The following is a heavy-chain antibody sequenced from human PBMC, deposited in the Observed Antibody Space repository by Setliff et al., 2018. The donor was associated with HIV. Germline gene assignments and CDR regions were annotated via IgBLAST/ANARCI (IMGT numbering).Heavy chain of an antibody. CDR3: ATQTGFYNSHWYDY. CDR2: IKQDGSEM. V-gene: IGHV3-7*01. CDR1: GFTLSNYW. Sequence: GGSLRLSCSASGFTLSNYWMSWVRQAPGKGLEWVANIKQDGSEMYYVDSVKGRFTISRDNAKNSVHLQMNSLRVEDTAVYYCATQTGFYNSHWYDYWGQGTMVTVSS. D-gene: IGHD6-13*01. J-gene: IGHJ4*02.